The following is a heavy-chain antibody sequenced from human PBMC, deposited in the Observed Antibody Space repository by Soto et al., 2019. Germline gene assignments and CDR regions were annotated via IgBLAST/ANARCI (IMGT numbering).Heavy chain of an antibody. CDR3: AADVIAVAGDFDH. CDR2: IVVGSGHP. V-gene: IGHV1-58*01. D-gene: IGHD6-19*01. Sequence: VQWVRQSRGQRLEWMGWIVVGSGHPNLAQKFQDRVTLTRDMSTGTAYMELSSLRSEDTAVYYCAADVIAVAGDFDHWGQGTQVTVSS. J-gene: IGHJ4*02.